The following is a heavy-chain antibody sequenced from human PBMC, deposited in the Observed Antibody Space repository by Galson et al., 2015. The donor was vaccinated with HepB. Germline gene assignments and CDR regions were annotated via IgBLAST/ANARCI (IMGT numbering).Heavy chain of an antibody. Sequence: SLRLSCAASGFTFSSSAMSWVRQAPGKGLEWVSAISGSGNSTYYADSVKGRFTISRDNSKNTLYLQMNSLRVEDTAVYYCAKDTASVVTAILGYFQHWGQGTLVTVSS. D-gene: IGHD2-21*02. V-gene: IGHV3-23*01. CDR1: GFTFSSSA. CDR2: ISGSGNST. CDR3: AKDTASVVTAILGYFQH. J-gene: IGHJ1*01.